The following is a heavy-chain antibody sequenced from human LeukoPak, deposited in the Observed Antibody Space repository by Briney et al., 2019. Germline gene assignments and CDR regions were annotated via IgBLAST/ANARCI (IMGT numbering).Heavy chain of an antibody. D-gene: IGHD3-10*01. Sequence: GGSLRLSCAASGFTFTDCVMSWVRQAPGKGLQWVSRISNSGSTYYADSVKGRFTISRDNSKNTVYLQMNSPRADDTAVYYCAKSIALFRGLIIPPFEYWGQGTLVTVSS. V-gene: IGHV3-23*01. CDR2: ISNSGST. CDR3: AKSIALFRGLIIPPFEY. J-gene: IGHJ4*02. CDR1: GFTFTDCV.